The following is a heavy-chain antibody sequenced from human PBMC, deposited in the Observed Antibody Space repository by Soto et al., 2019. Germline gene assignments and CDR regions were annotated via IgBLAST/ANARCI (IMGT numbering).Heavy chain of an antibody. CDR2: IYYSGST. V-gene: IGHV4-39*01. CDR1: GGSINTSSYY. D-gene: IGHD3-16*01. J-gene: IGHJ6*02. CDR3: VRHLPRLRYGMDV. Sequence: PSETLSLTCAVSGGSINTSSYYWGWIRQPPGKGLEWIATIYYSGSTYYNPSLKSRVSISVDTSKNQFSLKLSSLTATDTAVYYCVRHLPRLRYGMDVWGQGTTVTVSS.